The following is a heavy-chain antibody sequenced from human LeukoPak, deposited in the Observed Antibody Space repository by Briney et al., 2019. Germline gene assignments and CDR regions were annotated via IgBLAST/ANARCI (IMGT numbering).Heavy chain of an antibody. Sequence: SETLSLTCTVSGGSISTYFWSWIRQPPGKGLEWIGYVYYSGSTNYNPSLKSRVTISVDTSKNQFSLKLTSVTAADTAVYYCARSALDTSRSYYNPQPFDYWGQGTLVTVSS. V-gene: IGHV4-59*01. CDR2: VYYSGST. CDR1: GGSISTYF. D-gene: IGHD3-10*01. CDR3: ARSALDTSRSYYNPQPFDY. J-gene: IGHJ4*02.